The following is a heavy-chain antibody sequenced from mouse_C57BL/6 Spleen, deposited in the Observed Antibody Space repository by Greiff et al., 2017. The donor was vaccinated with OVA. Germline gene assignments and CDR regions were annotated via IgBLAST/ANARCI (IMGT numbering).Heavy chain of an antibody. CDR2: ISNGGGST. V-gene: IGHV5-12*01. Sequence: DVMLVESGGGLVQPGGSLKLSCAASGFTFSDYYMYWVRQTPEKRLEWVAYISNGGGSTYYPDTVKGRFTISRDNAKNTLYLQMSRLKSEDTAMYYCARHQGTAQATGFAYWGQGTLVTVSA. D-gene: IGHD3-2*02. CDR3: ARHQGTAQATGFAY. J-gene: IGHJ3*01. CDR1: GFTFSDYY.